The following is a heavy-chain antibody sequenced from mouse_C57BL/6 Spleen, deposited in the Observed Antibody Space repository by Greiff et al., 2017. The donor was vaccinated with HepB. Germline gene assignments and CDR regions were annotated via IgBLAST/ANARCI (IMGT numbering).Heavy chain of an antibody. CDR2: INPSTGGT. V-gene: IGHV1-42*01. J-gene: IGHJ2*01. CDR3: ASTIYDGYSDY. Sequence: EVKLVESGPELVKPGASVKISCKASGYSFTGYYMNWVKQSPEKSLEWIGEINPSTGGTTYNQKFKAKATLTVDKSSSTAYMQLKSLTSEDSAVYYCASTIYDGYSDYWGQGTTLTVSS. CDR1: GYSFTGYY. D-gene: IGHD2-3*01.